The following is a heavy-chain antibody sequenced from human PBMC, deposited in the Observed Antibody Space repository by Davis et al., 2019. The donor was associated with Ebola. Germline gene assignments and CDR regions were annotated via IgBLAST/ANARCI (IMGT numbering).Heavy chain of an antibody. D-gene: IGHD3-3*01. CDR2: ISSRSSYI. CDR3: ARDPTRTYYDFWSGSSDYYYGMDV. CDR1: GITFSSYS. V-gene: IGHV3-21*01. J-gene: IGHJ6*02. Sequence: GESLKISCAASGITFSSYSMNWVRQAPGKGLEWVSSISSRSSYIYYADSVKGRFTISRDNAKNSLYLQMNSLRAEDTAVYYCARDPTRTYYDFWSGSSDYYYGMDVWGQGITVTVSS.